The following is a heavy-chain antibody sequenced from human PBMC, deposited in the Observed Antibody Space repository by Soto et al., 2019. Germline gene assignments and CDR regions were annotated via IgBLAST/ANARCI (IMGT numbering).Heavy chain of an antibody. CDR1: GGSISSGGYY. V-gene: IGHV4-31*03. CDR2: IYYSGST. Sequence: SETLSLTCTVSGGSISSGGYYWSWIRQHPGKGLEWIGYIYYSGSTYYNPSLKSRVTISVDTSKNQFSLKLSSVTAADTAVYYCARDTFTFGGVIVYGMDVWGQGTTVTVSS. J-gene: IGHJ6*02. D-gene: IGHD3-16*02. CDR3: ARDTFTFGGVIVYGMDV.